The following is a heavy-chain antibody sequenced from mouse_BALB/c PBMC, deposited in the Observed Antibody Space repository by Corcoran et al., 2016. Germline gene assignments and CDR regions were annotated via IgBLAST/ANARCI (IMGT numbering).Heavy chain of an antibody. D-gene: IGHD4-1*01. CDR3: ARNWDVGFAY. CDR2: INSDSSTI. V-gene: IGHV4-1*02. Sequence: EVKLLESGGGLVQPGGSLKLSCAASGFDFSRYWMSWVRQAPGKGLEWIGEINSDSSTINYTPSLKDKFIISRDNAKNTLYLQMSKVRSEDTALYYCARNWDVGFAYWGQGTLVTVSA. J-gene: IGHJ3*01. CDR1: GFDFSRYW.